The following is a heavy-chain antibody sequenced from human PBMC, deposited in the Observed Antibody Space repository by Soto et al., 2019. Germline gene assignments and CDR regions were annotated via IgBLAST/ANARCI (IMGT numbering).Heavy chain of an antibody. CDR3: GRVVEGATRHTDLDS. Sequence: SETLSLTCTVSGVSIHNSHSFWGWIRQPPGKGLELIGTVYYSGGAHYNSSLKSRVTISVDTANNQVSLRMRSLTAADTAVYYCGRVVEGATRHTDLDSWGQGTLVTVSS. CDR1: GVSIHNSHSF. D-gene: IGHD2-21*01. V-gene: IGHV4-39*01. J-gene: IGHJ5*01. CDR2: VYYSGGA.